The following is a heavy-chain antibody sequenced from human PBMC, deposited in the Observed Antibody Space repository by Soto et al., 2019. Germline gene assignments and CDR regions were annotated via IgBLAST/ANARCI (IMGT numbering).Heavy chain of an antibody. CDR1: GGSFSGYY. CDR3: ATGEGAAPGT. J-gene: IGHJ4*02. Sequence: QVQLQQWGAGLLKPSETLSLTCAVYGGSFSGYYWSWICQPPGQGLEWIGEINHSGSTDYKPSLKGRITISIDTSKNQFSLKLSSVTAADTAVYYCATGEGAAPGTWGQGNLVTVSS. CDR2: INHSGST. D-gene: IGHD6-13*01. V-gene: IGHV4-34*01.